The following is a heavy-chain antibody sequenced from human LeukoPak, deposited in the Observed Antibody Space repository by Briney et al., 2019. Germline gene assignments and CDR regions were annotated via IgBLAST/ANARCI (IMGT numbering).Heavy chain of an antibody. CDR2: IYYSGGT. J-gene: IGHJ2*01. V-gene: IGHV4-39*01. D-gene: IGHD3-22*01. CDR1: GGSIRSSSYY. CDR3: ARQRFYYDSSGYLNRYFDL. Sequence: SETLSLTCTVSGGSIRSSSYYWGWIRQPPGKGLDWIGSIYYSGGTYYNPSLKSRVTISVDTSKNQFSLKLSSVTAADTAVYFCARQRFYYDSSGYLNRYFDLWGRGTLVTVPS.